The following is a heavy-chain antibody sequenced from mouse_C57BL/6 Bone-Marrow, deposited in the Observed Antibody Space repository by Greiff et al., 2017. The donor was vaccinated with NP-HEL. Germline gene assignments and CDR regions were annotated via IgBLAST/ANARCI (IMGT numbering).Heavy chain of an antibody. CDR3: VRHVSLDYYGSSPFAY. CDR2: IRSKSNNYAT. CDR1: GFSFNTYA. J-gene: IGHJ3*01. Sequence: GGGLVQPKGSLKLSCAASGFSFNTYAMNWVRQAPGKGLEWVARIRSKSNNYATHYADSVKDRFTISRDDSESMLYLQMNNLKTEDTAMYYCVRHVSLDYYGSSPFAYWGQGTLVTVSA. D-gene: IGHD1-1*01. V-gene: IGHV10-1*01.